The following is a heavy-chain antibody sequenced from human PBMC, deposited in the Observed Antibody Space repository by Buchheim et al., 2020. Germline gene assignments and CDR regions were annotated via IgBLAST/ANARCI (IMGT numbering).Heavy chain of an antibody. V-gene: IGHV3-48*04. Sequence: EVQLVESGGGLVQPGGSLRLSCAASGFTFSSYSMNWVRQAPGKGLEWVSYISSSSSTIYYADSVKGRSTISRDNAKNSLYLQMNSLRAEDTAVYYCATALVAGNYYYYGMDVWGQGTT. CDR1: GFTFSSYS. CDR3: ATALVAGNYYYYGMDV. CDR2: ISSSSSTI. D-gene: IGHD6-19*01. J-gene: IGHJ6*02.